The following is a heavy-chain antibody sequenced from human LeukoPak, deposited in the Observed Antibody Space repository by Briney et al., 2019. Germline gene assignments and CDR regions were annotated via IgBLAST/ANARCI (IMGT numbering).Heavy chain of an antibody. CDR3: AKSAFRGVGATIDY. V-gene: IGHV3-9*03. J-gene: IGHJ4*02. Sequence: GGSLRLSCAASGFTVSSNYMSWVRQAPGEGLEWVSGISWNSGSIGYADSVKGRFTISRDNAKNSLYLQMNSLRPEDMALYYCAKSAFRGVGATIDYWGQGTLVTVSS. CDR1: GFTVSSNY. D-gene: IGHD1-26*01. CDR2: ISWNSGSI.